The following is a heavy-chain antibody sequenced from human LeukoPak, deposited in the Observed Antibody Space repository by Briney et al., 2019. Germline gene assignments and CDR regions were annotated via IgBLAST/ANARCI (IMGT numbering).Heavy chain of an antibody. J-gene: IGHJ4*02. V-gene: IGHV3-9*01. CDR2: VSWNGGDI. D-gene: IGHD1-14*01. Sequence: GGSLRLSCVASGFSFDDYAMHWVRQAPGRGLEWVSGVSWNGGDIGYGDSVKGRFTISRDNAKNSLYLQMRSLRIEDSALYYCIKDAKPLNTWYGGFDSWGQGIQVTVAS. CDR3: IKDAKPLNTWYGGFDS. CDR1: GFSFDDYA.